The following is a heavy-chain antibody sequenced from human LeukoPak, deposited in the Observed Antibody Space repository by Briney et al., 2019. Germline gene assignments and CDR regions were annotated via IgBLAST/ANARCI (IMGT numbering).Heavy chain of an antibody. CDR3: AKDSYVSGRPLHTFDV. J-gene: IGHJ3*01. CDR2: ISGDGAST. V-gene: IGHV3-23*01. Sequence: TEGSLRLSCAASGFTFAIHAMTWVRQAPGKGLEWVSGISGDGASTHYAESVKGQFTISRDNSQNTLFLQMNSLRVEDTAIYYCAKDSYVSGRPLHTFDVWGQGTMVTVSS. CDR1: GFTFAIHA. D-gene: IGHD3-10*01.